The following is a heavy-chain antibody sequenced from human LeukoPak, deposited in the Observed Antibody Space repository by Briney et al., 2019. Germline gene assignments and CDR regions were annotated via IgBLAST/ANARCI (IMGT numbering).Heavy chain of an antibody. CDR2: IYYSGST. D-gene: IGHD6-13*01. CDR3: ARDSIPRRIAAAEGWFDP. V-gene: IGHV4-31*03. J-gene: IGHJ5*02. CDR1: GGSISSGGYY. Sequence: SETLSLTCTVSGGSISSGGYYWSWIRQHPGKGLEWIGYIYYSGSTYYNPSLKSRVTISVDTSKNQFSLKLSSVTAADTAVYYCARDSIPRRIAAAEGWFDPWGQGTLVTVSS.